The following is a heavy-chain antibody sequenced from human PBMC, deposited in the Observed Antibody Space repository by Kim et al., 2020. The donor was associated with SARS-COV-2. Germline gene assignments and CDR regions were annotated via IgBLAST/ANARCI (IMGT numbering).Heavy chain of an antibody. Sequence: SETLSLTCAVSGGSISSSNWWSWVRQPPGKGLEWIGEIYHSGSTNYNPSLKSRVTISVDKSKNQFSLKLSSVTAADTAVYYCARGRIISSGYFGWFDPWGQGTLVTVSS. CDR1: GGSISSSNW. CDR3: ARGRIISSGYFGWFDP. D-gene: IGHD3-22*01. J-gene: IGHJ5*02. V-gene: IGHV4-4*02. CDR2: IYHSGST.